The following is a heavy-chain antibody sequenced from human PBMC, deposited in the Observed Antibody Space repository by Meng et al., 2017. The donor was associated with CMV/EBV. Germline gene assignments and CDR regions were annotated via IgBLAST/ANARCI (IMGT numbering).Heavy chain of an antibody. Sequence: QFQLPQPGAEVKKPGSSVKVSYXXSGGIFSSYDISWVRQAPGQGREWMGGIIPIFGTGNYAKKFQGRVTITADESTSTAYMELSSLRSEDTGVYYCASSWEDSSGWYWFDPWGQGTLVTVSS. D-gene: IGHD6-19*01. CDR1: GGIFSSYD. CDR2: IIPIFGTG. V-gene: IGHV1-69*12. CDR3: ASSWEDSSGWYWFDP. J-gene: IGHJ5*02.